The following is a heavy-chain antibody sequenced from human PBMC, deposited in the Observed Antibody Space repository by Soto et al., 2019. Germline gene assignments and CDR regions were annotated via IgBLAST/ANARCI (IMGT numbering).Heavy chain of an antibody. D-gene: IGHD3-3*01. CDR3: ARGGDFWSGYQLRVDY. CDR2: ISSSSSTI. V-gene: IGHV3-48*01. J-gene: IGHJ4*02. Sequence: EVQLVESGGGLVQPGGSLRLSCAASGFTFSSYSMNWVRQAPGKGLEWVSYISSSSSTIYYADSVKGRFTISRDNAKNSLYLQMNSLRAEDTAVYYRARGGDFWSGYQLRVDYWGQGTLVTVSS. CDR1: GFTFSSYS.